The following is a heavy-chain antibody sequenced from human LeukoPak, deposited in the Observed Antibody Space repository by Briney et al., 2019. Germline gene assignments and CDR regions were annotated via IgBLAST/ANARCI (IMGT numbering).Heavy chain of an antibody. J-gene: IGHJ6*03. CDR2: VNPNSGNT. Sequence: ASVKVSCKASGYTFTSYDINWVRQATGQGLEWMGWVNPNSGNTGYAQKFQGRVTITRNTSISTAYMELSSLRSEDTAVYYCARGPRGWFGELLGYYYYMDVWGKGTTVTVSS. V-gene: IGHV1-8*03. D-gene: IGHD3-10*01. CDR1: GYTFTSYD. CDR3: ARGPRGWFGELLGYYYYMDV.